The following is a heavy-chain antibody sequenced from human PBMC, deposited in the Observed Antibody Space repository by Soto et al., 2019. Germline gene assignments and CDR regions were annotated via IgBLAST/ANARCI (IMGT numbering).Heavy chain of an antibody. CDR1: GGSISSSSYY. CDR2: IYYSGST. J-gene: IGHJ6*02. D-gene: IGHD4-4*01. Sequence: PXETLSVTGPVSGGSISSSSYYWGWIRQPPGKGLEWIGSIYYSGSTYYNPSLKSRVTISVDTSKNQFSLKLSSVTAADTAVYYCARLTTVTDYYYYGMDVWGQGTKVTVYS. V-gene: IGHV4-39*01. CDR3: ARLTTVTDYYYYGMDV.